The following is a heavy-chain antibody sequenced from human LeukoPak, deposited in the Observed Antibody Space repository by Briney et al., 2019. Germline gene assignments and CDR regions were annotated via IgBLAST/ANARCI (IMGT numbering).Heavy chain of an antibody. CDR1: GYTLTELS. V-gene: IGHV1-24*01. Sequence: GASVMVSCKVSGYTLTELSMHWVRQAPGKGLEWMGGFDPEDGETIYAQKFQGRVTMTEDTSTDTAYMELSSLRSEDTAVYYCATGPLLLSGYDYAGNRFDYWGQGTLVTVSS. CDR2: FDPEDGET. J-gene: IGHJ4*02. CDR3: ATGPLLLSGYDYAGNRFDY. D-gene: IGHD5-12*01.